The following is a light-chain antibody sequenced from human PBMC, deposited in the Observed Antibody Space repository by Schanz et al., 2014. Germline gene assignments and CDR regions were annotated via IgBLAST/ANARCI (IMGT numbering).Light chain of an antibody. V-gene: IGLV2-14*01. Sequence: QSALTQPPSASGSPGQSVTISCTGTSSDVGGYNYVSWYQQHPGKAPKLMIYGVTNRPSGVSNRFSGSKSGNTASLTISGLQAEDEADYYCSSYTSSNNWVFGGGTKVTVL. J-gene: IGLJ3*02. CDR3: SSYTSSNNWV. CDR2: GVT. CDR1: SSDVGGYNY.